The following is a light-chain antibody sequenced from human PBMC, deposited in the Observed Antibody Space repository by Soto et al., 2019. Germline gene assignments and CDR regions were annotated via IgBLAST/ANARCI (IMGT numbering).Light chain of an antibody. CDR1: QSISDW. V-gene: IGKV1-5*03. Sequence: DIQMTQSPSTLSASVGDRVIIICRASQSISDWLAWYQQKPGKAPKLLIYKASRLETGVPSRFSGSGSGTEFTLTISSLQTDGFATYYCQQYNSYSPITFGPGTKVDVK. CDR2: KAS. J-gene: IGKJ3*01. CDR3: QQYNSYSPIT.